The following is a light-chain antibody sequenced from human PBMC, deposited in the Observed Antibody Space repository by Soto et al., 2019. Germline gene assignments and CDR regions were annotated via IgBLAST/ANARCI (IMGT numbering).Light chain of an antibody. J-gene: IGKJ4*01. Sequence: DIQMTQSPSTLSASVGDRVTITCRASQTIRTWLAWFQQKPGKAPKLLIYDASILEGGVPSRFSGSGSGTEFTLTISSLQPDDFATYYCQHYNWHFGGGTKVEIK. V-gene: IGKV1-5*01. CDR1: QTIRTW. CDR2: DAS. CDR3: QHYNWH.